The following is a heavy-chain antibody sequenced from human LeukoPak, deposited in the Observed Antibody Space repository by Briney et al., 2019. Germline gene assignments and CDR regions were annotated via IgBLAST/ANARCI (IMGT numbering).Heavy chain of an antibody. CDR2: INPNSGGT. J-gene: IGHJ4*02. CDR3: ARAEEVEMATIIGY. D-gene: IGHD5-24*01. Sequence: PVASVKVSCKASGYTFTGYYMHWVRQAPGQGLEWMGWINPNSGGTNYAQKFQGRVTMTRDTSISTAYMELSRLRSDDTAVYYCARAEEVEMATIIGYWGQGTLVTVSS. CDR1: GYTFTGYY. V-gene: IGHV1-2*02.